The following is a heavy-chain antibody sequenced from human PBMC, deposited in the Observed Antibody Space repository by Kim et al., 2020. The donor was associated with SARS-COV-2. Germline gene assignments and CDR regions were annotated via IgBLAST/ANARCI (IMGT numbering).Heavy chain of an antibody. D-gene: IGHD6-13*01. CDR3: ARGSGRSWFLFDY. V-gene: IGHV6-1*01. J-gene: IGHJ4*02. Sequence: AVSVKSRITIKPDQSKNQFSLQLNSVTPEDTAVYYCARGSGRSWFLFDYWGQGTLVTVSS.